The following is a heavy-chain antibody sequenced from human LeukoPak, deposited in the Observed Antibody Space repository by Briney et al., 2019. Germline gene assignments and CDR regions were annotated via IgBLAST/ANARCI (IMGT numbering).Heavy chain of an antibody. V-gene: IGHV3-30-3*01. J-gene: IGHJ4*02. CDR1: GFTFSSYA. D-gene: IGHD7-27*01. CDR2: ISYGGSNK. Sequence: GGSLRLSCAASGFTFSSYAMHWVRQAPGKGLEWVAVISYGGSNKYYADSVKGRFTISRDNSKNTLYLQMNSLRAEDTAVYYCEFGALTGDLDYWGQGTLVTVSS. CDR3: EFGALTGDLDY.